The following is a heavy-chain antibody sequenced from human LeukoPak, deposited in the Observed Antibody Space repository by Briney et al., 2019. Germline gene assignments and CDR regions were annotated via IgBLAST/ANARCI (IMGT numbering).Heavy chain of an antibody. CDR2: IYYSGST. V-gene: IGHV4-30-4*01. CDR3: ARGRIGYYYYYYGMDV. Sequence: SETLSLTCTVSGGSISSYYWSWIRQPPGKGLEWIGYIYYSGSTYYNPSLKSRVTISVDTSKNQFSLKLSSVTAADTAVYYCARGRIGYYYYYYGMDVWGQGTTVTVSS. D-gene: IGHD2-15*01. J-gene: IGHJ6*02. CDR1: GGSISSYY.